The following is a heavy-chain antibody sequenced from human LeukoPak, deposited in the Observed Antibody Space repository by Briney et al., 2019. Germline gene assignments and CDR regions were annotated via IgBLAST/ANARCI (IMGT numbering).Heavy chain of an antibody. CDR2: IRNKANSYTT. V-gene: IGHV3-72*01. CDR3: TRLVGAND. CDR1: GFTFSDHA. D-gene: IGHD1-26*01. J-gene: IGHJ4*02. Sequence: GGSLRLSCAASGFTFSDHAMDWVRQAPGKGLEWVGRIRNKANSYTTEYAASVQGRFTVSRDASKNSLYLQMNSMKTEDTAVYYCTRLVGANDWGQGTLVTVSS.